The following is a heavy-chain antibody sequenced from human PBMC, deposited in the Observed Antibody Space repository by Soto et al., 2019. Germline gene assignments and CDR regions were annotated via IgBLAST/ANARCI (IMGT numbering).Heavy chain of an antibody. D-gene: IGHD6-13*01. CDR2: IYYSGRA. CDR3: ARASRHSSRSSGPPFDP. V-gene: IGHV4-31*11. CDR1: GGSISSGDYF. Sequence: KLCVTCAVSGGSISSGDYFWTWIRQHPGEGLEWIGYIYYSGRAYYSPSLQSRVTISLDKSKNEFSLNLNSVTAADTAFYYCARASRHSSRSSGPPFDPFCQCPLVT. J-gene: IGHJ5*02.